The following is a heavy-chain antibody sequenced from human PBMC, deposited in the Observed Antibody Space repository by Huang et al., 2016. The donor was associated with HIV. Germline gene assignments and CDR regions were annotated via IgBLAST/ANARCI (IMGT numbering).Heavy chain of an antibody. CDR1: GGSFSDYF. CDR3: ARPKMTATPSDSSWSYFDF. J-gene: IGHJ4*02. V-gene: IGHV4-34*01. D-gene: IGHD3-10*01. Sequence: QVRLEQWGPNLLKPSDTLSLKCAVYGGSFSDYFWTWSRQSPVKGLAWIGEGNHRGRATHNPSLRSRVSMSVDSSKNQFYLNLTSVTAADTAVYFCARPKMTATPSDSSWSYFDFWGRGTPVTVSS. CDR2: GNHRGRA.